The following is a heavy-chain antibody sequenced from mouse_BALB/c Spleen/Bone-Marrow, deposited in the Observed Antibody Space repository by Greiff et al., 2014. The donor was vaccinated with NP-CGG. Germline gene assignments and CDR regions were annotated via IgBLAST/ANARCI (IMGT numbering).Heavy chain of an antibody. J-gene: IGHJ3*01. D-gene: IGHD1-1*01. CDR3: AKGHYGSSPFAY. CDR2: IWRGGTT. Sequence: VQVVESGPSLVQPSQSLSITCTVSGFSLTNYGIYWVRQSPGEGLGWLGVIWRGGTTDYNAAFMSRLSITKDNSKSQVFFKMNCLQADDTAIYYCAKGHYGSSPFAYWGQGTLVTVSA. V-gene: IGHV2-5-1*01. CDR1: GFSLTNYG.